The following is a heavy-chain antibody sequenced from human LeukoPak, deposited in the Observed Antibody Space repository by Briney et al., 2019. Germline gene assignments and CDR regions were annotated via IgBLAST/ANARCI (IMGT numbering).Heavy chain of an antibody. D-gene: IGHD5-24*01. CDR2: ISGSGGGS. V-gene: IGHV3-23*01. CDR1: GFTFSSYA. J-gene: IGHJ4*02. CDR3: AKDLKSWRDGRGNFDY. Sequence: GGSLRLSCAASGFTFSSYAMTWVRQPPGKGLEWVSTISGSGGGSYYADSVKGRFAISRDNSRNTLYLQMNSLRAEDTAVYYCAKDLKSWRDGRGNFDYWGQGTLVTVSS.